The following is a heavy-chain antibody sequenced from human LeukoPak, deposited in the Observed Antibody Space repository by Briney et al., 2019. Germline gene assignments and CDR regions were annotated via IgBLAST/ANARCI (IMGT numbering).Heavy chain of an antibody. D-gene: IGHD3-22*01. CDR1: GFTFSSYA. J-gene: IGHJ4*02. CDR3: AKGDYDSSGYYFGPQLDY. V-gene: IGHV3-23*01. CDR2: ICGSGGST. Sequence: GGSLRLSCAASGFTFSSYAMSWVRQAPGKGLEWVSAICGSGGSTYYADSVKGRFTISRDNSKNTLYLQMNSLRAEDTAVYYCAKGDYDSSGYYFGPQLDYWGQGTLVTVSS.